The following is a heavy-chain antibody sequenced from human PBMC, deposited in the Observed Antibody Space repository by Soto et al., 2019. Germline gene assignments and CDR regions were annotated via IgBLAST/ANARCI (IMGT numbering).Heavy chain of an antibody. J-gene: IGHJ5*02. CDR2: IIPIFGTT. CDR1: GGTFSNYA. V-gene: IGHV1-69*13. Sequence: ASVKVSCKASGGTFSNYAITWVRQAPGQGLEWVGRIIPIFGTTNVAQKFQGRVTITADESTTTANMELSGLRSDDTAVYYCAKDGGADGYFGNWLDPWGQGTLVTVS. D-gene: IGHD5-12*01. CDR3: AKDGGADGYFGNWLDP.